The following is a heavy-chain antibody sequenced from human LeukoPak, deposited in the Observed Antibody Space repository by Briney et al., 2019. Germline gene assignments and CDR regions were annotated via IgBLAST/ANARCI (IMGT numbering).Heavy chain of an antibody. CDR2: LRSDENKE. J-gene: IGHJ4*02. CDR1: GFTFSRFG. D-gene: IGHD6-19*01. Sequence: GGSLRLSCVASGFTFSRFGMHWVRQAPGKGLEWVAFLRSDENKEHYADSVKGRFTISRDDYKKTLYLQMNTLRPGDTAVYYCAKRSSSPIYYTGWGVDSWGQGTLVTVSS. CDR3: AKRSSSPIYYTGWGVDS. V-gene: IGHV3-30*02.